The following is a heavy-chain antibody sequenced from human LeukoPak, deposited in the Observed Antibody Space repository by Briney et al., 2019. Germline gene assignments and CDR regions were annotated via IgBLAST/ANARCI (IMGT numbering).Heavy chain of an antibody. Sequence: PGGSLRLSCAASGFTFSRYSMNWVRQAPGKGLEWVSFISSSSSYIYYADSVKGRFTISRDNAKNSLYLQMNSLRAEDTAVYYCARGTMFPYYFDYWGQGSLVTVSS. CDR3: ARGTMFPYYFDY. CDR1: GFTFSRYS. V-gene: IGHV3-21*01. D-gene: IGHD3-10*02. CDR2: ISSSSSYI. J-gene: IGHJ4*02.